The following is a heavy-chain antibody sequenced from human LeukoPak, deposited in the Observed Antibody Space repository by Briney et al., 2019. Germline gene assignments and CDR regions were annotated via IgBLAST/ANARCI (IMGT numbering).Heavy chain of an antibody. J-gene: IGHJ3*02. CDR1: GFTFSDYY. D-gene: IGHD3-10*01. CDR2: ISSSGNNI. V-gene: IGHV3-11*01. CDR3: ARDSYYYGSGTYKSAFDI. Sequence: GGSLRLSCAASGFTFSDYYMNWIRQAPGKGLEWVSYISSSGNNIKYADSVRGRFTISRDNAKNSLYLQMNSLRAEDTAVYYCARDSYYYGSGTYKSAFDIWGQGTMVTVSS.